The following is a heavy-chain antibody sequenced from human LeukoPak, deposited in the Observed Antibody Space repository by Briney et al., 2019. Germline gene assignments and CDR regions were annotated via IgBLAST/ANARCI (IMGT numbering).Heavy chain of an antibody. CDR3: ARTPPYYYDSSGYYSGFDY. J-gene: IGHJ4*02. CDR1: GFTFSSYA. CDR2: ISYDGSNK. D-gene: IGHD3-22*01. Sequence: GRSLRLSCAASGFTFSSYAMPWVRRAPGKGLEWVAVISYDGSNKYYADSVKGRFTIARDNSKNTLYLQMNSLRAEDTAVYYCARTPPYYYDSSGYYSGFDYWGQGTLVTVSS. V-gene: IGHV3-30-3*01.